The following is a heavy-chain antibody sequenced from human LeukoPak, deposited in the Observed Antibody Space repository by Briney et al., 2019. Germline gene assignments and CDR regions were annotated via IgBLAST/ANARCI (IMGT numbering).Heavy chain of an antibody. D-gene: IGHD2-8*01. CDR3: ARPAYCTNGVCYRIDY. J-gene: IGHJ4*02. V-gene: IGHV5-51*01. Sequence: WIRQPPGKGLEWMGIIYPGDSDTRYSPSFQGQVTISADKSISTAYLQWSSLKASDTAMYYCARPAYCTNGVCYRIDYWGQGTLVTVSS. CDR2: IYPGDSDT.